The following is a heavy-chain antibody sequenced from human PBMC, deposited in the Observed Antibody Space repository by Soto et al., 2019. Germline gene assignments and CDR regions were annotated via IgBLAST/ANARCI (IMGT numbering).Heavy chain of an antibody. V-gene: IGHV4-39*01. CDR1: GGSISSSSYY. Sequence: SETLSLTCTVSGGSISSSSYYWGWIRQPPGKGLEWIGSIYYSGSTYYNPSLKNRVTISVDTSKNQFSLKLGSVTAADTAVYYCARQGPVGATVDYWGQGTLVTVSS. J-gene: IGHJ4*02. D-gene: IGHD1-26*01. CDR2: IYYSGST. CDR3: ARQGPVGATVDY.